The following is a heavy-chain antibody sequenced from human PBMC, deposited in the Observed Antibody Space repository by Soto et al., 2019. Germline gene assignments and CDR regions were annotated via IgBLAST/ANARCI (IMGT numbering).Heavy chain of an antibody. J-gene: IGHJ4*02. CDR2: IYSGGST. CDR1: GFTVSSNY. Sequence: GGSLRLSCAASGFTVSSNYMSWVRQAPGKGLEWVSVIYSGGSTYYADSVKGRFTISRDNFKNTLYLQMNSLRAEDTAVYYCARDLNSYRSSLAGYWGQGTLVTVSS. CDR3: ARDLNSYRSSLAGY. D-gene: IGHD6-13*01. V-gene: IGHV3-53*01.